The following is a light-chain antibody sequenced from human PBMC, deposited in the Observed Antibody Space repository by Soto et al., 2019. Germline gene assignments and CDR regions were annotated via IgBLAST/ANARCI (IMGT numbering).Light chain of an antibody. Sequence: EIQMTQSPSSLSASIGDTVTITCRASQSIASFLNWLQLKPGKAPKLLISDTSTLQSGVPSRFSGGGSGTEFTLTIRSLQPEDSALYFCLQDYSPLLAFGAGTRVEIK. CDR3: LQDYSPLLA. CDR1: QSIASF. CDR2: DTS. V-gene: IGKV1-39*01. J-gene: IGKJ4*01.